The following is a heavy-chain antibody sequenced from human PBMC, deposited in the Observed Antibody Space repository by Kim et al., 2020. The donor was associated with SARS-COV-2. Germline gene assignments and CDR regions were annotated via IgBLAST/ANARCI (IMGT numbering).Heavy chain of an antibody. V-gene: IGHV4-34*01. J-gene: IGHJ5*02. Sequence: SETLSLTCAVYGGSFSGYYWSWIRQPPGKGLEWIGEINHSGSTNYNPSLKSRVTISVDTSKNQFSLKLSSVTAADTAVYYCARGRYYYGSGSYLRGYNWFDPWGQGTLVTVSS. D-gene: IGHD3-10*01. CDR3: ARGRYYYGSGSYLRGYNWFDP. CDR1: GGSFSGYY. CDR2: INHSGST.